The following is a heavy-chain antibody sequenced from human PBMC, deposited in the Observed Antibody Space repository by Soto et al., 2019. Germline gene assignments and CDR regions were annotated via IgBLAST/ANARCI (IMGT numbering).Heavy chain of an antibody. J-gene: IGHJ5*02. D-gene: IGHD3-22*01. V-gene: IGHV3-23*01. Sequence: GGSLRLSCTASGFTFSSYAMSWVRQAPGKGLEWVSAISGSGGSTYYADSVKGRFTISRDNSKNTLYLQMNSLRAEDTAVYYCAKDSYYYDNSGSDPWGQVTLVTVSS. CDR1: GFTFSSYA. CDR2: ISGSGGST. CDR3: AKDSYYYDNSGSDP.